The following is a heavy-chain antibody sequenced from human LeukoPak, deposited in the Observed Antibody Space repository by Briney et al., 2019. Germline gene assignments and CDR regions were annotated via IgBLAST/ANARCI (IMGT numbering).Heavy chain of an antibody. CDR3: ARESEWFGSSMDV. CDR1: GFTFSSYA. V-gene: IGHV3-30*04. CDR2: ISYDGSNK. J-gene: IGHJ6*04. Sequence: PGGSLRLSCAASGFTFSSYAMHWVRQAPGKGLEWVAVISYDGSNKYYADSVKGRFTISRDNSKNTLYLQMNSLRAEDTALYYCARESEWFGSSMDVWGKGTTVTVSS. D-gene: IGHD3-10*01.